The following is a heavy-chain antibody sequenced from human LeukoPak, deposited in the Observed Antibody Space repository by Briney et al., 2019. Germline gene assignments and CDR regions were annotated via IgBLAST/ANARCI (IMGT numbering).Heavy chain of an antibody. CDR2: IYPGDSDT. CDR1: GYSFTSYW. J-gene: IGHJ6*03. CDR3: ARQVDYYNYMDV. Sequence: ESLKISCKGSGYSFTSYWIGWVRQMPGKSLECMGIIYPGDSDTSFSPSFRGQVTLSAHKYISTPFLPVASLYASDSPLSFFARQVDYYNYMDVWGKGTTVTVSS. V-gene: IGHV5-51*01.